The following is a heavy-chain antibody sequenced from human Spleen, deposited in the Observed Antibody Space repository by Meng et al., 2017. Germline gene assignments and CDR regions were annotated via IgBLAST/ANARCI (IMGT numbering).Heavy chain of an antibody. CDR3: VRSSAWVRTGFDP. CDR2: IGHSGFT. Sequence: QPQLQKSGPGLVKPSEALSLTCSVSGGSISTSGYYWGWIRQPPGKGLEWIGSIGHSGFTYYTPSLKSRVTVSTDTSRNQFFLWLTSVTAADTAVYYCVRSSAWVRTGFDPWGQGTLVTVSS. J-gene: IGHJ5*02. CDR1: GGSISTSGYY. V-gene: IGHV4-39*01. D-gene: IGHD6-25*01.